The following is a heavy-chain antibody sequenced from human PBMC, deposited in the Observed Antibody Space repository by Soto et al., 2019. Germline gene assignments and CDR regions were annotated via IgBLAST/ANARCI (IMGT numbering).Heavy chain of an antibody. V-gene: IGHV3-21*01. D-gene: IGHD2-2*01. CDR1: GFTFSTYS. Sequence: EVQLVESGGGLVKPGGSLRLSCAASGFTFSTYSMNWVRQAPGKGLEWISSISSSGGSVSYAESVKGRFTISRDNAKTSLYLQMDSLRAEDTAVYYCARGRSINTNMDYWGQGTLVTVSS. J-gene: IGHJ4*02. CDR2: ISSSGGSV. CDR3: ARGRSINTNMDY.